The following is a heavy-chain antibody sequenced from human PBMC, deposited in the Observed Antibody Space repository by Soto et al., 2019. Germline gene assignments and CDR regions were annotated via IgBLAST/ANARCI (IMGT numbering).Heavy chain of an antibody. V-gene: IGHV3-7*01. CDR1: GFTFSSYW. CDR2: IKQDGSEK. J-gene: IGHJ4*02. D-gene: IGHD5-12*01. Sequence: GGSLRLSCAASGFTFSSYWMSWVRQAPGKGLEWVANIKQDGSEKYYVDSVKGRFTISRDNAKNSLYLQMNSLRAEDTAVYYCARVDIVATNGGGYFDYWGQGTLVTVSS. CDR3: ARVDIVATNGGGYFDY.